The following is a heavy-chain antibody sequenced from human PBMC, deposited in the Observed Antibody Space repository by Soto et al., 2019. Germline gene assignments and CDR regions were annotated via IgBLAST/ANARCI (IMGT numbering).Heavy chain of an antibody. CDR3: AKDLGYCSSTSCPGAFDI. Sequence: GGSLRLSCAASGFTFSSYAMSWVRQAPGKGLEWVSAISGRGGSTYYADSVKGRFTISRDNSKNTLYLQMNSLRAEDTAVYYWAKDLGYCSSTSCPGAFDIWGQGTMVTVSS. J-gene: IGHJ3*02. CDR1: GFTFSSYA. CDR2: ISGRGGST. D-gene: IGHD2-2*01. V-gene: IGHV3-23*01.